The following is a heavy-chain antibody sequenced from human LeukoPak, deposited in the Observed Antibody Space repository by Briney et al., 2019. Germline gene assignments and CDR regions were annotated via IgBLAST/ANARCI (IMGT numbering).Heavy chain of an antibody. Sequence: GASVKVSCKASGGTFSSYEISWVRQAPGQGLEWMGWINPNRGGTNSAQKFQGRVTMTRDTSISTAYMELSRLRSDDTAVYYCARATAITYYFDYWGQGTLVTVSS. J-gene: IGHJ4*02. V-gene: IGHV1-2*02. CDR1: GGTFSSYE. CDR2: INPNRGGT. D-gene: IGHD1-14*01. CDR3: ARATAITYYFDY.